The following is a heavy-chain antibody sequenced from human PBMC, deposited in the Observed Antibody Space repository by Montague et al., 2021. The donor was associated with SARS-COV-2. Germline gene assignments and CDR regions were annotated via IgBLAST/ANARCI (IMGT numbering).Heavy chain of an antibody. CDR1: GFTVSSNY. Sequence: SLRLSCAASGFTVSSNYMNWVRQAPGKGLEWVSVIYSGGSTYYADSVKGRFTISRDNSENTLYLQMNSLRAEDTAVYYCARDNYYGSGRSYWGQGTLVTVSS. CDR2: IYSGGST. V-gene: IGHV3-53*01. J-gene: IGHJ4*02. D-gene: IGHD3-10*01. CDR3: ARDNYYGSGRSY.